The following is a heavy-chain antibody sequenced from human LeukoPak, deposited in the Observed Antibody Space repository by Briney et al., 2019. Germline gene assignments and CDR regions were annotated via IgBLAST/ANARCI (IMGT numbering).Heavy chain of an antibody. CDR2: ISAYNGNT. Sequence: ASVKVSCKASGYTFTSYGISWVRQAPGQGLEWMGWISAYNGNTNYAQKLQGRVTMTTDTSTSTAYMELRSLRSDDTAVYYCARAAVQWLVRLSYYYYYMDVWGKGTTVTVSS. D-gene: IGHD6-19*01. CDR1: GYTFTSYG. J-gene: IGHJ6*03. V-gene: IGHV1-18*01. CDR3: ARAAVQWLVRLSYYYYYMDV.